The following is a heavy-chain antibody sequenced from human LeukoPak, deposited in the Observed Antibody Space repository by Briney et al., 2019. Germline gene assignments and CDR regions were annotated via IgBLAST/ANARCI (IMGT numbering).Heavy chain of an antibody. CDR2: INTDGSST. Sequence: GGSLRLSCAASGFTFSSYWMHWVRQAPGKGLVWVSRINTDGSSTNYADSVRGRFTISRDNAKNTLYLQMNSLRAEDTAVYYCARDEPTVTTGPPVGSWGQGTLVTVSS. V-gene: IGHV3-74*01. CDR1: GFTFSSYW. CDR3: ARDEPTVTTGPPVGS. D-gene: IGHD4-17*01. J-gene: IGHJ4*02.